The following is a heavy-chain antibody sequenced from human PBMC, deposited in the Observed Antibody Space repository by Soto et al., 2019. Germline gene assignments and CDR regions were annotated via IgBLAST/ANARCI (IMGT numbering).Heavy chain of an antibody. CDR1: GFSFSSYS. CDR3: TRLYYHDSSSYRPLDY. Sequence: GGSLRLSCAASGFSFSSYSMSWVRQAPGKGLEWVANIKQDGNEKKYMDSVKGRFTISRDDAKNSLYLQMNSLRSEDTAVYYCTRLYYHDSSSYRPLDYWGQGTLVTVSS. V-gene: IGHV3-7*04. D-gene: IGHD3-22*01. CDR2: IKQDGNEK. J-gene: IGHJ4*02.